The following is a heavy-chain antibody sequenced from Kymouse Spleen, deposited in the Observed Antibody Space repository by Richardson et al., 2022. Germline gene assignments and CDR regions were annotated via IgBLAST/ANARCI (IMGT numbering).Heavy chain of an antibody. Sequence: EVQLVESGGGLVQPGGSLRLSCAASGFTFSSYAMSWVRQAPGKGLEWVSAISGSGGSTYYADSVKGRFTISRDNSKNTLYLQMNSLRAEDTAVYYCAKLSTSCHFYFDCLLYFDYWGQGTLVTVSS. D-gene: IGHD2-2*02. V-gene: IGHV3-23*04. J-gene: IGHJ4*02. CDR3: AKLSTSCHFYFDCLLYFDY. CDR2: ISGSGGST. CDR1: GFTFSSYA.